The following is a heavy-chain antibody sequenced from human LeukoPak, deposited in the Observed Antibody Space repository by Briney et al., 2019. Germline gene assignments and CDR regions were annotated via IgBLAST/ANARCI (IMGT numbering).Heavy chain of an antibody. D-gene: IGHD3-3*01. CDR2: LNHSGRP. Sequence: SETLSLTCAVYGGSFTDFYWIWIRQPPGKGLEWIGELNHSGRPSYNSSLKSRVTISLDTSKNQFCLKVTSVTAADTAVYYCASSTDYDFIGGLWAQGTLVTVSS. CDR3: ASSTDYDFIGGL. V-gene: IGHV4-34*01. CDR1: GGSFTDFY. J-gene: IGHJ4*02.